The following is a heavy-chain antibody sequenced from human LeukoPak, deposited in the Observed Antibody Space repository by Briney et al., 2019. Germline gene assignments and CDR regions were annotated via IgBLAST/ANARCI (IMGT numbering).Heavy chain of an antibody. CDR2: IIPIFGTA. CDR3: ARDAISHEYYFDY. Sequence: ASVKVSCTASGGTFSSYAISWVRQAPGQGLEWMGGIIPIFGTANYAQKFQGRVTITADESTSTAYMELSSLRSEDTAVYYCARDAISHEYYFDYWGQGTLVTASS. CDR1: GGTFSSYA. J-gene: IGHJ4*02. V-gene: IGHV1-69*01.